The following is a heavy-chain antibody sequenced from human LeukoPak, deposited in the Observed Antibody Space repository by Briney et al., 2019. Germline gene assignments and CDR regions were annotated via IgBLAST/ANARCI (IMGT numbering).Heavy chain of an antibody. CDR2: IYYSGST. CDR1: GGSISSGGYY. V-gene: IGHV4-31*03. J-gene: IGHJ4*02. D-gene: IGHD3-3*01. CDR3: ARDSGERVDFWSGYPFHYFDY. Sequence: PSETLSLTCTVSGGSISSGGYYWSWIRQHPGKGLEWIGYIYYSGSTYYNPSLKSRVTMSVDTSKNQFSLKLSSVTAADTAVYYCARDSGERVDFWSGYPFHYFDYWGQGTLVTVSS.